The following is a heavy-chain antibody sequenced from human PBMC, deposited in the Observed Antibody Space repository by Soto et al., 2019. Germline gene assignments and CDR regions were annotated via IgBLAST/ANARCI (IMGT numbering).Heavy chain of an antibody. Sequence: GGSLRLSCAASGFTFDDYAMHWVRQAPGKGLEWVSGISWNSGSIGYADSVKGRFTISRDNAKNSLYLQMNSLRAEDTALYYCAPMEGRFDPWGQGTLVTVSS. CDR3: APMEGRFDP. V-gene: IGHV3-9*01. CDR1: GFTFDDYA. CDR2: ISWNSGSI. J-gene: IGHJ5*02. D-gene: IGHD3-10*01.